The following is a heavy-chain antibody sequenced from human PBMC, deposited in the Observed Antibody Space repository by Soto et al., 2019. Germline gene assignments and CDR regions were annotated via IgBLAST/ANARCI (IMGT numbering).Heavy chain of an antibody. CDR2: IYADGRT. J-gene: IGHJ4*02. V-gene: IGHV3-53*01. CDR1: GFSVSDNY. D-gene: IGHD3-10*01. Sequence: EVQLVESGGGLIQPGGSPRLSCVVSGFSVSDNYLTWVRQAPGKGLECVSVIYADGRTYYTASVMGRFTLSRDNFKNTLYLQLNSLRVEDTAMYFCTRDWYGLGRNWGQGTLVSVSS. CDR3: TRDWYGLGRN.